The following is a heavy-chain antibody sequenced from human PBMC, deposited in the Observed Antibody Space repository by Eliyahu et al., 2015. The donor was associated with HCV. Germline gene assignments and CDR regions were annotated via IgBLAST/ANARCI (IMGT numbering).Heavy chain of an antibody. J-gene: IGHJ4*02. Sequence: EVQLLESGGGLVQPGGSLRLSCAASGFSFTSYAMTWVRQAPGKGLEWISTISGRGGSTYQADSVKGRFTISRDNSKNALYLQMSSLRAEDTAVYYCAKVPNKGYGSFDYWGQGTLVTVSS. D-gene: IGHD3-10*01. CDR2: ISGRGGST. CDR3: AKVPNKGYGSFDY. V-gene: IGHV3-23*01. CDR1: GFSFTSYA.